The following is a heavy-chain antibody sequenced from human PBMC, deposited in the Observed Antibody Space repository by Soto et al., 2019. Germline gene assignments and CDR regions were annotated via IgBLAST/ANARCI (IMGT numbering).Heavy chain of an antibody. CDR1: GYTFTSYW. CDR2: IYPGDSDT. CDR3: VRLSGCSNGVCYRFDY. J-gene: IGHJ4*02. V-gene: IGHV5-51*01. Sequence: GESLKISCKGSGYTFTSYWIGWVRQMPGQGLEWMGFIYPGDSDTRYSPSFQGQVTISADKSIGTAYLQWSSLKASDTAIYYCVRLSGCSNGVCYRFDYWGQGILVIVSS. D-gene: IGHD2-8*01.